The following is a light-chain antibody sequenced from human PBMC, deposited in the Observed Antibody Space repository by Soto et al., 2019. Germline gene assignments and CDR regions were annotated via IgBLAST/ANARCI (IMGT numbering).Light chain of an antibody. V-gene: IGKV3-20*01. CDR1: QSVSSSY. J-gene: IGKJ1*01. CDR3: QQYDSPQWT. CDR2: GAS. Sequence: IVLTQSPGTLSLSPGERATLSCRASQSVSSSYLAWYQQKPGQAPRLLIYGASSRATGIPDRFSGSGSGTDFTLIINRVQPEDFAVYYWQQYDSPQWTCGQGTKVEIK.